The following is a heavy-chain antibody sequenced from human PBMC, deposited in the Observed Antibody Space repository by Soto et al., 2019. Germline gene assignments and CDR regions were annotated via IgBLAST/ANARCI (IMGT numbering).Heavy chain of an antibody. CDR2: ISYDGSNK. D-gene: IGHD6-13*01. J-gene: IGHJ6*02. V-gene: IGHV3-30*18. Sequence: GGSLRLSCAASGFTFSSYGMHWVRQAPGKGLEWVAVISYDGSNKYYADSVKGRFTISRDNSKNTLYLQMNSLRAEDTAVYYCAKIQLSSSPPDTWWGMDVWGQGTTVTVSS. CDR3: AKIQLSSSPPDTWWGMDV. CDR1: GFTFSSYG.